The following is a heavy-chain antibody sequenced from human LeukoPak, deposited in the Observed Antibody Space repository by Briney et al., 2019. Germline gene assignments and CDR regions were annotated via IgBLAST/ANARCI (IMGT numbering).Heavy chain of an antibody. Sequence: ASVKVSCKTSDYTFTSYGISWVRQAPGQGLEWMGWINTYTGNTNYAQKFQDRVTMTTDTSTSTAYMELRSLRSDDAAVYYCARQAAGYSSGWYQFHFDCWGQGTLVTVSS. D-gene: IGHD6-19*01. CDR3: ARQAAGYSSGWYQFHFDC. CDR2: INTYTGNT. J-gene: IGHJ4*02. V-gene: IGHV1-18*04. CDR1: DYTFTSYG.